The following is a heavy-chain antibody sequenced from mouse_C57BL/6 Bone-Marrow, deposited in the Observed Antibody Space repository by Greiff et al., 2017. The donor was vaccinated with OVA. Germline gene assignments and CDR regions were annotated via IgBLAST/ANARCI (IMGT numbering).Heavy chain of an antibody. V-gene: IGHV1-7*01. D-gene: IGHD2-2*01. CDR3: ARWFFFDY. CDR1: GYTFTSYW. J-gene: IGHJ2*01. Sequence: QVQLQHSGAELAKPGASVKLSCKASGYTFTSYWMHWVKQRPGQGLEWIGYINPSSGYTKYNQKFKDKATVTADKSSSTAYMQLSSLTYEDSAVYYGARWFFFDYWGQGTTLTVSS. CDR2: INPSSGYT.